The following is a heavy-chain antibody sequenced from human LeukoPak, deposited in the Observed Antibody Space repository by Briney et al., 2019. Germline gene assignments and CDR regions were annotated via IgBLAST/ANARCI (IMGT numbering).Heavy chain of an antibody. CDR3: ARVGRDYVWGSYRYFDY. D-gene: IGHD3-16*02. Sequence: GGSLRLSCAASGFTFSSYWMHWVRQAPGKGLVWVSRINSDGSSTSYADSVKGRFTISRDNAKNTLYLQMNSLRAEDTAVYYCARVGRDYVWGSYRYFDYWGQGTLVTVSS. CDR2: INSDGSST. V-gene: IGHV3-74*01. J-gene: IGHJ4*02. CDR1: GFTFSSYW.